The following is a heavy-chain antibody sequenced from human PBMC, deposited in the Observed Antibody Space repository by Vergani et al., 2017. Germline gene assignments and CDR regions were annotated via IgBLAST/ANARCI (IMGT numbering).Heavy chain of an antibody. CDR3: ARASPPGYCSSTSCYDYYYYMDF. J-gene: IGHJ6*03. D-gene: IGHD2-2*01. V-gene: IGHV4-4*07. CDR2: IYTSGST. Sequence: QVQLQESGPGLVKPSETLSLTCTVSGGSISSYYWSWIRQPAGKGLEWIGRIYTSGSTNYNPSLKSRVTMSVDTSKNQFSLKLSSVTAADTAVYYCARASPPGYCSSTSCYDYYYYMDFWGKGTTVTVSS. CDR1: GGSISSYY.